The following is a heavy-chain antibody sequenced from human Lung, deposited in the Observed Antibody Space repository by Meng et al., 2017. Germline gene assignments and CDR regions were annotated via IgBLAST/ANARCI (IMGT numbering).Heavy chain of an antibody. CDR3: ARGPTTMAHDFDY. V-gene: IGHV4-34*01. CDR2: INHSGST. Sequence: QIQHWSAGLFKPSETLSLTCVVSGGSFSDYYWSWIRQPPGKGLEWIGEINHSGSTNYNPSLESRATISVDTSQNNLSLKLSSVTAADSAVYYCARGPTTMAHDFDYWGQGTLVTVSS. D-gene: IGHD4-11*01. J-gene: IGHJ4*02. CDR1: GGSFSDYY.